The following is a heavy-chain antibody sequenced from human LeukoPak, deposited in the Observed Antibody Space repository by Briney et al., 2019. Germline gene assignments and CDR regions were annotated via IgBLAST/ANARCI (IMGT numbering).Heavy chain of an antibody. J-gene: IGHJ4*02. D-gene: IGHD3-22*01. V-gene: IGHV1-46*01. CDR1: GYTFTSYY. Sequence: GASVKVSCKASGYTFTSYYIHWVRQAPGQGLEWMEIINPSGGTTSYAQKFQGRVTMTRDTSTSTVYMELSSLTSEDTAVYYCARAMSYYDSSSYDDYWGQGTLVTVSS. CDR3: ARAMSYYDSSSYDDY. CDR2: INPSGGTT.